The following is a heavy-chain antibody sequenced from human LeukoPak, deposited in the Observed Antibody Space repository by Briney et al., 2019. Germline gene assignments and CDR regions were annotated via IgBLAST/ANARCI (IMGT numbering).Heavy chain of an antibody. D-gene: IGHD3-22*01. V-gene: IGHV1-18*01. CDR3: ARDTNYYDSSGYYPNGMDV. Sequence: ASVKVSCKASGYTFTSYGISWVRQAPGQGLEWMGWISAYSGNTNYAQKLQGRVTMTTDTSTSTAYMELRSLRSDDTAVYYCARDTNYYDSSGYYPNGMDVWGQGTTVTVSS. CDR1: GYTFTSYG. J-gene: IGHJ6*02. CDR2: ISAYSGNT.